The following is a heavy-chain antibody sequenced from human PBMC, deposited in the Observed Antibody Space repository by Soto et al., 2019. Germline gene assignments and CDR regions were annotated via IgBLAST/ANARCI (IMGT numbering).Heavy chain of an antibody. CDR2: IHFSGNGI. CDR3: AREVLPGSTGIVY. D-gene: IGHD3-9*01. CDR1: GFSFTTHS. V-gene: IGHV3-21*01. J-gene: IGHJ4*02. Sequence: GGSLRLSCAGSGFSFTTHSMNWVRQAPGKGLEWVSSIHFSGNGIFYAGSVRGRFTISRDTAENSLFLQMNGLRAEDTAVYYCAREVLPGSTGIVYWGQGALVTVAA.